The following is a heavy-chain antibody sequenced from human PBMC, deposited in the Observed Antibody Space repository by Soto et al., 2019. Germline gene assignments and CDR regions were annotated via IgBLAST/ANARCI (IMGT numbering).Heavy chain of an antibody. V-gene: IGHV4-59*12. CDR2: IYYSGST. Sequence: SETLSLTFTGSGGSIRRYYWSWVRQRPGKGLGGIGYIYYSGSTNYNPSLKSRVTISVDTSKNQFSLKLSSLTAADTAVYYCARVYSVNYLGYFDYWGQGALVTVS. J-gene: IGHJ4*02. D-gene: IGHD6-13*01. CDR3: ARVYSVNYLGYFDY. CDR1: GGSIRRYY.